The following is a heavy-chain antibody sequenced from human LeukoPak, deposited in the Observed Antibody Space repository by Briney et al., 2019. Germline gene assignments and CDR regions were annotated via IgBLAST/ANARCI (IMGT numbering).Heavy chain of an antibody. J-gene: IGHJ2*01. CDR3: ASYYDSGGYYYATYYYFDP. CDR2: IYYSGST. D-gene: IGHD3-22*01. V-gene: IGHV4-39*01. CDR1: GGSISSRNYY. Sequence: PSETLSLTCTVSGGSISSRNYYWGWIRQPPGKGLEWVRSIYYSGSTYYNTSLKSRVTISVDTSKNQFSLKLSSVTAADTAVYFCASYYDSGGYYYATYYYFDPRRRGTMVTVSS.